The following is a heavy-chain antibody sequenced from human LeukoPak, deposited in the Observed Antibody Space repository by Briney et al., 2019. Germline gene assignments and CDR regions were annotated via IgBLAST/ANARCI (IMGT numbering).Heavy chain of an antibody. J-gene: IGHJ4*02. V-gene: IGHV3-33*01. CDR1: GFTFSSYG. Sequence: GGSLRLSCAASGFTFSSYGMHWVRQAPGKGLEWVAVIWYDGSNKYYADSVKGRFTISRDNSKNTLYLQMNSLRAEDTAVYYCARGGRLRFLEWLKKVYDYWGQGTLVTVSS. D-gene: IGHD3-3*01. CDR3: ARGGRLRFLEWLKKVYDY. CDR2: IWYDGSNK.